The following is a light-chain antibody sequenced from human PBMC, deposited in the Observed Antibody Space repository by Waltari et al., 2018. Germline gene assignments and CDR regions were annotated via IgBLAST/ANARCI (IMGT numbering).Light chain of an antibody. CDR1: QSVSRW. CDR3: QQFNSNSWT. J-gene: IGKJ1*01. V-gene: IGKV1-5*03. Sequence: DIQMTQSTSTLSASAGDRVTITCRASQSVSRWRAWYQQKPGKAPKLLIYQASTLESGVPSRFSGSSSGTQFTLTISSLQPDDFATYYCQQFNSNSWTFGQGTKVEIQ. CDR2: QAS.